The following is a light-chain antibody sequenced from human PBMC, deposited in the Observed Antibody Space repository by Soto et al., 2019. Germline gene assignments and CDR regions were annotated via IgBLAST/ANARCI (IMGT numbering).Light chain of an antibody. J-gene: IGKJ3*01. V-gene: IGKV1-39*01. CDR3: QQSYSTLLT. Sequence: DIQMTQSPSSLSASVGDRVTITCRASQTIIRYLNWYQQKPGRAHNLLIYAASSLQSGVPSRFSGSGSGTEFTLTISSLQPEDFATYYWQQSYSTLLTFGPGTKVQIK. CDR1: QTIIRY. CDR2: AAS.